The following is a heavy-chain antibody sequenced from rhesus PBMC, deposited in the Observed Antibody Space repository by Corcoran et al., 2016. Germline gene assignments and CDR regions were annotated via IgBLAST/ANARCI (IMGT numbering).Heavy chain of an antibody. V-gene: IGHV4-122*02. D-gene: IGHD1-44*02. CDR3: AREGVRGHFDY. Sequence: QLQLQESGPGLVKPSETLSLTCAVSGYSISSGYGWSWIRQPPGKGPEWIGYISYSGSTSYNPSLKSRVTISRATSKNQFSLKLSSVTAADTAVDYCAREGVRGHFDYWGQGVLVTVSS. CDR2: ISYSGST. CDR1: GYSISSGYG. J-gene: IGHJ4*01.